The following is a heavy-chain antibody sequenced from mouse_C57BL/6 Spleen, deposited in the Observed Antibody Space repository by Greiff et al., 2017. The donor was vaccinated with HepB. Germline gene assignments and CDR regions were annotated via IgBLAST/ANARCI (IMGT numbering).Heavy chain of an antibody. Sequence: QVQLQQPGAELVRPGSSVKLSCKSSGYTFTSYWMDWVKQRPGQGLEWIGNIYPSDSETHYNQKFKDKATLTVDKSSSTAYMQLSSLTSEDSAVYYCARGGNGYTYFDYWGQGTTLTVSS. V-gene: IGHV1-61*01. D-gene: IGHD2-2*01. CDR2: IYPSDSET. CDR1: GYTFTSYW. CDR3: ARGGNGYTYFDY. J-gene: IGHJ2*01.